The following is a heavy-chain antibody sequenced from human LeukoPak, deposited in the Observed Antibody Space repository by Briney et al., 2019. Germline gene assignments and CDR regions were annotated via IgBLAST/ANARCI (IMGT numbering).Heavy chain of an antibody. CDR2: IWYDGSNR. D-gene: IGHD4-17*01. V-gene: IGHV3-33*01. Sequence: GGSLRLSCAASGFTFRGNGMHWVRQAPGKGLEWVAIIWYDGSNRYYADSVKGRSTISRDNSKNTLFLQMSSLTAEDTAVYYCARDQGTSVTAMVGGHFDYWGPGTLVTVSS. J-gene: IGHJ4*02. CDR1: GFTFRGNG. CDR3: ARDQGTSVTAMVGGHFDY.